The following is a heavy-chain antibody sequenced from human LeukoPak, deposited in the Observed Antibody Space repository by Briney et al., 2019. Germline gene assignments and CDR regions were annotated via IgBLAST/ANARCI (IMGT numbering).Heavy chain of an antibody. Sequence: PGGSLRLSCAASGFTFSTYAMSWVRQAPRKGLEWVSVISGSCATTYYAHSVKGPFTISRDNSKNTLYLQMNSLRAEDTAVYYCAKDRRLDCSSTSCYLFDSWGQGTLVTVSS. CDR2: ISGSCATT. CDR3: AKDRRLDCSSTSCYLFDS. J-gene: IGHJ4*02. D-gene: IGHD2-2*01. CDR1: GFTFSTYA. V-gene: IGHV3-23*01.